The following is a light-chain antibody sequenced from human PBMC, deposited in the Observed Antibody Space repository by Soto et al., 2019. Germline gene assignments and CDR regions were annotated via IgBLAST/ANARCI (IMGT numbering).Light chain of an antibody. CDR1: QSVGSY. CDR2: DAS. Sequence: EVVLTQSPATLSLSPGERATLSCRASQSVGSYLAWYQQKPGQAPRLLIYDASNRATGIPARFSGSGSGTDFTLTISRLEPEDFAVYYCQQRSGWPPLFTFGPGTKVDIK. J-gene: IGKJ3*01. CDR3: QQRSGWPPLFT. V-gene: IGKV3-11*01.